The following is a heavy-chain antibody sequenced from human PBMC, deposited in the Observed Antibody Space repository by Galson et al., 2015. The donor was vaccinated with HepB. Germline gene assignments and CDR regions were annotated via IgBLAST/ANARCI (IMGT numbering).Heavy chain of an antibody. CDR3: ANLGYCGNDDCQSVN. J-gene: IGHJ4*02. CDR1: GGSIGTRNW. V-gene: IGHV4-4*02. D-gene: IGHD2-8*01. CDR2: IYHNGTT. Sequence: ETLSLTCGVSGGSIGTRNWWTWVRQSPGKGPEWIGEIYHNGTTNYNPTLKSRPTILVDKSRNQFSLKLTSVTAADTAVYYCANLGYCGNDDCQSVNWGQGTLVTVSS.